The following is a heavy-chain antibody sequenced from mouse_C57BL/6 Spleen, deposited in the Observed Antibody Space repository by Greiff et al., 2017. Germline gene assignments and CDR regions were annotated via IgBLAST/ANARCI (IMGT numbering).Heavy chain of an antibody. CDR2: IYPGDGDT. D-gene: IGHD1-1*01. Sequence: QVQLQQSGPELVKPGASVKISCKASGYAFSSSWMNWVKQRPGKGLEWIGRIYPGDGDTNYNGKFKGKATLTADKSSSTAYMHSSSLTSEDAAVYYGARVFTTVGATPNAMDYWGQGTSVTVSS. CDR3: ARVFTTVGATPNAMDY. CDR1: GYAFSSSW. V-gene: IGHV1-82*01. J-gene: IGHJ4*01.